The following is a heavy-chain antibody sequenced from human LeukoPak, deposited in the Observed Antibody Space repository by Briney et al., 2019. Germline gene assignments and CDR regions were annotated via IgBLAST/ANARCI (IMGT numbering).Heavy chain of an antibody. CDR3: ARANTYYYDSSGGATYYYYYMDV. Sequence: GGSLRLSCAASGFTFSSYEMNWVRQAPGKGLEWVSYISSSGSTIYYADSVKGRFTISRDNAKNSLYLQMNSLRAEDTAVYYCARANTYYYDSSGGATYYYYYMDVWGKGTAVTVSS. J-gene: IGHJ6*03. CDR2: ISSSGSTI. V-gene: IGHV3-48*03. CDR1: GFTFSSYE. D-gene: IGHD3-22*01.